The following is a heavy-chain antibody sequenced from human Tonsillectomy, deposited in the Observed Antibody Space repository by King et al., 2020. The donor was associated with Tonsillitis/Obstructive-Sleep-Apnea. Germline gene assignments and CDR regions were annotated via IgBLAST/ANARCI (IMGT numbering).Heavy chain of an antibody. CDR3: ARDPRVAVAGSFDY. Sequence: VQLGESGSELKKPGAAVKVSCKASGYTFTSYAMNWVRQAPGQGLEWMGWINTNTGNPTYAQGFTGRFGFSLDTSVSTAYLQINGLKAEDTALYYCARDPRVAVAGSFDYWGQGTLVTVSS. J-gene: IGHJ4*02. CDR1: GYTFTSYA. V-gene: IGHV7-4-1*02. D-gene: IGHD6-19*01. CDR2: INTNTGNP.